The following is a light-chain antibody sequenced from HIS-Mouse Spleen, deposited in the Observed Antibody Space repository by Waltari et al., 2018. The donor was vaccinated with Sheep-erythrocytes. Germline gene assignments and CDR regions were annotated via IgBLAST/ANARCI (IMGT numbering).Light chain of an antibody. V-gene: IGKV3-20*01. J-gene: IGKJ3*01. CDR3: QQYGSSRQQTFT. CDR2: GAS. Sequence: EIVLTQSPGPLSLSPGERATLSGRASQSVSSSYLAWYQQKPGQAPRLLIYGASSRATGIPDRFSGSGSGTDFTLTISRLEPEDFAVYYCQQYGSSRQQTFTFGPGTKVDIK. CDR1: QSVSSSY.